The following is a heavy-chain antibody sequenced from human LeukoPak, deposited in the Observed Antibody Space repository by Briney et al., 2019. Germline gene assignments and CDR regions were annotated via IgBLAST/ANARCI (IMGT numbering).Heavy chain of an antibody. CDR3: VQDCAQPCWLMGS. V-gene: IGHV3-23*01. Sequence: GGSLRLSCAASGFTFNTYAMSWVRQAPGKGLEWVSAIRATGDITYYAESVKGRFTISGDNFKNTVLLQMNTLRAEDTAIYYCVQDCAQPCWLMGSWGQGTLVTVSS. D-gene: IGHD6-19*01. CDR1: GFTFNTYA. CDR2: IRATGDIT. J-gene: IGHJ5*02.